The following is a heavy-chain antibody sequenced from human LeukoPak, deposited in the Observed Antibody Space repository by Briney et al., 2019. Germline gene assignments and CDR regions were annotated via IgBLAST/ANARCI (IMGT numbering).Heavy chain of an antibody. J-gene: IGHJ4*02. V-gene: IGHV1-69-2*01. D-gene: IGHD6-13*01. CDR1: GYTFTDYC. Sequence: ASVKVSCKASGYTFTDYCMHWVQQAPGKGLEWMGRVDPEDGETIYAEKFQGRVTITADTSTDTAYMELSSLRSEDTAVYYCATSIAAAGPFDYWGQGTLVTVSS. CDR3: ATSIAAAGPFDY. CDR2: VDPEDGET.